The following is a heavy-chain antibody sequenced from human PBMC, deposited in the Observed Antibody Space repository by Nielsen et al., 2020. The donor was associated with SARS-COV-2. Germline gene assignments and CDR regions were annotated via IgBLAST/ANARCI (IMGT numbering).Heavy chain of an antibody. D-gene: IGHD2-2*01. CDR3: AKDGGSTSYYYYYYMDV. Sequence: GRSLRLSCAASGFTFSSYAMSWVRQAPGKGLEWVSAISGSGGSTYYADSVKGRFTISRDNSKNTLYLQMNSLRAEDTAVYYCAKDGGSTSYYYYYYMDVWGKGTTVTVSS. CDR1: GFTFSSYA. CDR2: ISGSGGST. J-gene: IGHJ6*03. V-gene: IGHV3-23*01.